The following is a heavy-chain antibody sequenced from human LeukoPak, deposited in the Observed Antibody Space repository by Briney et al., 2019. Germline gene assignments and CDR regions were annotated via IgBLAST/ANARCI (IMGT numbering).Heavy chain of an antibody. CDR2: VTGSGDST. CDR3: AKDRGGRYIFDS. Sequence: GGSLRLSCAASGFTFSIDAMSWDRQAPGKGLEWVSAVTGSGDSTYYADPVKRRFTISRDHSKNTVYLQVNRLRAEDTALYYCAKDRGGRYIFDSWGQGTLVTVSS. V-gene: IGHV3-23*01. J-gene: IGHJ4*02. CDR1: GFTFSIDA. D-gene: IGHD5-18*01.